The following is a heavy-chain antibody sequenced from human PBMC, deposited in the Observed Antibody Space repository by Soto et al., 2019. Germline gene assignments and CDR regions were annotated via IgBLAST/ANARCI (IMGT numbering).Heavy chain of an antibody. Sequence: ASVKVSCKASGYTFTSYALHWVRQAPGQSLEWMGWINAGNGKTEYSQKFQGRVTITRDTSASTAYLELSSLRSEDTAVYYCARNTLRFDYWGQGTLVTVYS. CDR3: ARNTLRFDY. D-gene: IGHD5-12*01. CDR2: INAGNGKT. V-gene: IGHV1-3*01. CDR1: GYTFTSYA. J-gene: IGHJ4*02.